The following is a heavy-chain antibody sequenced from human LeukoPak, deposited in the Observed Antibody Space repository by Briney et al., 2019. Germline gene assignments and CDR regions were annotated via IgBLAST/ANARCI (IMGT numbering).Heavy chain of an antibody. CDR3: TTDTYDSSGYYYGETDY. Sequence: GGSLRLSCAASGFTFSNAWMSWVRQAPGKGLEWVGRIKSKTDGGTTDYAAPVKGRFTISRDDSKNTLYLQMNSLKTEDTAVYYCTTDTYDSSGYYYGETDYWGQGTLVTVSS. CDR1: GFTFSNAW. D-gene: IGHD3-22*01. CDR2: IKSKTDGGTT. V-gene: IGHV3-15*01. J-gene: IGHJ4*02.